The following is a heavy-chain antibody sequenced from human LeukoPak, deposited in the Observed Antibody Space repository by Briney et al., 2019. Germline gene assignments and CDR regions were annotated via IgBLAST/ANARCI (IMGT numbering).Heavy chain of an antibody. CDR1: GGSISSSSYY. J-gene: IGHJ6*03. Sequence: SGTLSLTCTVSGGSISSSSYYWGWIRQPPGKGLEWIGSIYYSGSTYYNPSLKSRVTISVDTSKNQFSLKLSSVTAADTAVYYCARDLAYCSSTSCYYYMDVWGKGTTVTVSS. D-gene: IGHD2-2*01. V-gene: IGHV4-39*07. CDR2: IYYSGST. CDR3: ARDLAYCSSTSCYYYMDV.